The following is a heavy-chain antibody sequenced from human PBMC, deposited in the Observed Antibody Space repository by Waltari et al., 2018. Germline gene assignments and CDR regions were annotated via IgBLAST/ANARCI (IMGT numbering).Heavy chain of an antibody. V-gene: IGHV4-59*01. CDR2: ST. CDR3: ARVGCSGGSCYLGWDGTDGMDV. D-gene: IGHD2-15*01. Sequence: STNYNPSLKSRVTISVDTSKNQFSLKLSSVTAADTAVYYCARVGCSGGSCYLGWDGTDGMDVWGQGTTVTVSS. J-gene: IGHJ6*02.